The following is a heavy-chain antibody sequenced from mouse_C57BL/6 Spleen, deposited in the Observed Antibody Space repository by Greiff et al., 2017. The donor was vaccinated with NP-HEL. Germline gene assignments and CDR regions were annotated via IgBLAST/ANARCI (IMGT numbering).Heavy chain of an antibody. V-gene: IGHV1-55*01. Sequence: VQLQQSGAELVKPGASVTMSCKASGYTFTRYWLTWVKQRPGQGLEGIGDIYPGSGSTTSNEKFKSKATLTVDTSSSTAYMQLSSLTSEDSAVYYCARSGDGYPYYNARDYWGQGTSVTVSS. D-gene: IGHD2-3*01. CDR3: ARSGDGYPYYNARDY. CDR1: GYTFTRYW. J-gene: IGHJ4*01. CDR2: IYPGSGST.